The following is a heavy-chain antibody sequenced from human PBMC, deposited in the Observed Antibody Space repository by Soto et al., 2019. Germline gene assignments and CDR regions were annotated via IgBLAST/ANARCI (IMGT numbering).Heavy chain of an antibody. J-gene: IGHJ6*02. CDR2: ISYDGSNK. CDR1: GFTFSSYG. Sequence: QVQLVESGGGVVQPGRSLRLSCAASGFTFSSYGMHWVRQAPGKGLEWAAVISYDGSNKYYADSVKGRFTISRDNSKNTLYVQMNSLRADDTAVYSCGRCLEYVDVWGQGTTVTVSS. V-gene: IGHV3-30*03. D-gene: IGHD3-3*01. CDR3: GRCLEYVDV.